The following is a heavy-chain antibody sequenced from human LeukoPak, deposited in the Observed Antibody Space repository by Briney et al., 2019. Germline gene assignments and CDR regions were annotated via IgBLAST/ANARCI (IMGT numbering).Heavy chain of an antibody. Sequence: GGSLRLSCAASGFTFSSYTMHWVRQAPGKGLEWVATISYDGSNNYFADSVKGRFTISRDNSKNTVYLQMSSLGPEDTAVYYCARSDWWHMVRGHNKLDFWGQGTLVTVSS. CDR1: GFTFSSYT. J-gene: IGHJ4*02. CDR2: ISYDGSNN. D-gene: IGHD3-10*01. CDR3: ARSDWWHMVRGHNKLDF. V-gene: IGHV3-30*04.